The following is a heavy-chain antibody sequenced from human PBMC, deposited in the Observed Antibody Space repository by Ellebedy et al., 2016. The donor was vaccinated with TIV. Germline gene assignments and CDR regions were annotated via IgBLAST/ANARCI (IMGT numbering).Heavy chain of an antibody. V-gene: IGHV1-46*01. CDR2: INPSGGST. CDR3: ARDLYMDV. J-gene: IGHJ6*03. CDR1: GYTFTSYH. Sequence: ASVKVSCMASGYTFTSYHMHWVRQAPGQGLGWMGIINPSGGSTTYAQKFQGRVTMTRDTSTSTVNMEVSSLRSADTAVYYCARDLYMDVWGKGTTVTVSS.